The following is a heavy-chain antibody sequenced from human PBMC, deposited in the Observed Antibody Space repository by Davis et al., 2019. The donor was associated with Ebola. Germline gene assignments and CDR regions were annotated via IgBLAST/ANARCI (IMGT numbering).Heavy chain of an antibody. V-gene: IGHV1-69*13. CDR3: AASAGTVGKFDF. Sequence: SVKVSCKASGYTFTTYPIHWVRQAPGQGLEWMGGIIPIFGTANYAQKFQGRVTITADESTSTAYMELSSLRFEDTAVYYCAASAGTVGKFDFWGQGTLVTVSS. J-gene: IGHJ4*02. CDR1: GYTFTTYP. D-gene: IGHD1-14*01. CDR2: IIPIFGTA.